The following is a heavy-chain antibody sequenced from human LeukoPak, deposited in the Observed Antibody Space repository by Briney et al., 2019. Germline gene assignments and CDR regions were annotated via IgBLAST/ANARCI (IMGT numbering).Heavy chain of an antibody. J-gene: IGHJ4*02. CDR2: ISPDGSDT. Sequence: GGSPRLSCAASGFTFSSFWMHWGRQAPGKGLVWVSRISPDGSDTTYADSVKGRFTISRDNAKNTLYLQMSSLRAEDTAVYYCARDMWGTFDYWGQGALVTVSS. D-gene: IGHD7-27*01. CDR1: GFTFSSFW. V-gene: IGHV3-74*01. CDR3: ARDMWGTFDY.